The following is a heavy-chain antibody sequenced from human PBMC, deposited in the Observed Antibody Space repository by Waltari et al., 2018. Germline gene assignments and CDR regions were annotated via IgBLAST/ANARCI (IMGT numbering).Heavy chain of an antibody. Sequence: QVNLVESGGGVVQPGGSLRLSGTTSGFTSSNFGMHWVRQAPGKGLEWVALIWFDGSDKFYADSVRGRFTISRDNSARTLYLDMDSLRLDDTAMYYCAKDAFGNTYLDFWGQGTLVTVSS. CDR2: IWFDGSDK. D-gene: IGHD2-2*02. J-gene: IGHJ4*02. CDR1: GFTSSNFG. CDR3: AKDAFGNTYLDF. V-gene: IGHV3-30*02.